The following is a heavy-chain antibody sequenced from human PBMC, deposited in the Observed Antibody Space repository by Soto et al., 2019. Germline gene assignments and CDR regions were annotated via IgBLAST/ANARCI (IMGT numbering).Heavy chain of an antibody. J-gene: IGHJ4*02. D-gene: IGHD6-13*01. Sequence: EVQLLESGGGLVQPGGSLRLSCVTSEFTFSNYAMSWVRQAPGKGLEWVSAISANGGSTYYADSVQGRFTISRDNSKNPLYLHMNSLRAEDTAVYFCASAFRSNWYYFDYWGQGTLVTVSS. V-gene: IGHV3-23*01. CDR2: ISANGGST. CDR3: ASAFRSNWYYFDY. CDR1: EFTFSNYA.